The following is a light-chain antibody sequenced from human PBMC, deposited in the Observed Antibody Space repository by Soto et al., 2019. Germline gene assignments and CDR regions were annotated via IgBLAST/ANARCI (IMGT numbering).Light chain of an antibody. V-gene: IGKV3-15*01. CDR3: QQYDNWPRT. CDR1: QSVRSN. J-gene: IGKJ1*01. Sequence: EKVMTQSPATLSVSPGGRATLSCRASQSVRSNLDWYQQNAGKPPRLLIYDASSRATGIPSRFRGSGSGTEFTLTISSLKSEDFAVYYCQQYDNWPRTFGQGTKVDIK. CDR2: DAS.